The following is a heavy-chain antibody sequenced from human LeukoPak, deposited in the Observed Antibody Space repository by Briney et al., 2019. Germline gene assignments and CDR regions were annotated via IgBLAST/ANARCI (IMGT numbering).Heavy chain of an antibody. CDR3: ARDGRYYDFWSGYYTHYYGMDV. V-gene: IGHV3-21*01. CDR1: GFTFSSYA. D-gene: IGHD3-3*01. Sequence: GGSLRLSCAASGFTFSSYAMSWVRQAPGKGLEWVSSISSSSYIYYADSVKGRFTISRDNAKNSLYLQMNSLRAEDTAVYYCARDGRYYDFWSGYYTHYYGMDVWGQGTTVTVSS. CDR2: ISSSSYI. J-gene: IGHJ6*02.